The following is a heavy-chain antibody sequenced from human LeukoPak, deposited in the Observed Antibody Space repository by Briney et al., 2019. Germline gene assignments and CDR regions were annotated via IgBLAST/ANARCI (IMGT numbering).Heavy chain of an antibody. CDR3: ARASWGQLVLDY. V-gene: IGHV1-2*02. J-gene: IGHJ4*02. CDR2: INPNSGGT. D-gene: IGHD6-6*01. Sequence: ASVQVSCKASGYTFTGYYMHWVRQAPGQGLEWMGWINPNSGGTNYAQKFQGRVTMTRDTSISTAYMELSRLRSDDTAVYYCARASWGQLVLDYWGQGTLVTVSS. CDR1: GYTFTGYY.